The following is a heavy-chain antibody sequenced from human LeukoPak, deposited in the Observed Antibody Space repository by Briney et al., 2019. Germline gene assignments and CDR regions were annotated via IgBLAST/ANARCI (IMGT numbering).Heavy chain of an antibody. Sequence: GGSLRLSCAASGFTFSNYGVHWVRQAPGKGLEWVAVISYDGSNKYYADSVKGRFTISRDNSMNTLYLQMNSLRTEDTAVYYCVREFQAAPQGDYWGQGTLVTVSS. CDR2: ISYDGSNK. D-gene: IGHD2-15*01. CDR3: VREFQAAPQGDY. CDR1: GFTFSNYG. J-gene: IGHJ4*02. V-gene: IGHV3-30*03.